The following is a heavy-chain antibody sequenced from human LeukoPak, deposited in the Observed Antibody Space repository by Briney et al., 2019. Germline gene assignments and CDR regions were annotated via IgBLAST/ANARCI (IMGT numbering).Heavy chain of an antibody. V-gene: IGHV3-30-3*01. CDR1: GFTFGSYT. D-gene: IGHD3-22*01. Sequence: GRSLRLSCAVSGFTFGSYTLHWVRQAPGKGLEWVALISNDGTKNVYAVSVKGRFTISRDNSEDTVYLQMNSLRVEDTAVYYCARDRRGYYYDGNAFYFDYWGQGTQVTVST. CDR3: ARDRRGYYYDGNAFYFDY. J-gene: IGHJ4*02. CDR2: ISNDGTKN.